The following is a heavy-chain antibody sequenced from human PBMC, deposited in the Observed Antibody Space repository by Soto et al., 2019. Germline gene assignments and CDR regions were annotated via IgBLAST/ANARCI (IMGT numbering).Heavy chain of an antibody. D-gene: IGHD2-15*01. J-gene: IGHJ5*02. CDR2: INAGNGNT. CDR3: ARDRGACSGGSCYPNWFDP. Sequence: GASVKVSCKASGYTFTSYAMHWVRQAPGQRLEWMGWINAGNGNTKYSQKFQGRVTITRDTSASTAYMELSSLRSEDTAVYYCARDRGACSGGSCYPNWFDPWGQGTLVTVSS. V-gene: IGHV1-3*01. CDR1: GYTFTSYA.